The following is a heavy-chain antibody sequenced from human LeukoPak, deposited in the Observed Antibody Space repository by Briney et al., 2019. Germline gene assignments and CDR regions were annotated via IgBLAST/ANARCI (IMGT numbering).Heavy chain of an antibody. CDR1: GFTFSSYA. J-gene: IGHJ4*02. CDR3: AKDDELHYGEGFDY. CDR2: ISGSGGST. D-gene: IGHD4-17*01. V-gene: IGHV3-23*01. Sequence: GGSLRLSCAASGFTFSSYAMSGVRQAPGRGLEGVSAISGSGGSTYYADSVKGRFTISRDNSKNTLYLQMNSLRAEDTAVYYCAKDDELHYGEGFDYWGQGTLVTVSS.